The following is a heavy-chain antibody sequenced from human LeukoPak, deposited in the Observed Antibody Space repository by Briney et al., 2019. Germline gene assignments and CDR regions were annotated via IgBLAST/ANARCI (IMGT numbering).Heavy chain of an antibody. CDR3: AKGRKSYYYGMDV. Sequence: GGSLRLSCAASGFTFSSFAMSWVRQAPGKGLEGVSGISGSGGSTYYADSVKGQFTISRDNSKNTLYLQMNSLRAEDTAVYHCAKGRKSYYYGMDVWGQGTTVTVSS. CDR2: ISGSGGST. V-gene: IGHV3-23*01. J-gene: IGHJ6*02. CDR1: GFTFSSFA.